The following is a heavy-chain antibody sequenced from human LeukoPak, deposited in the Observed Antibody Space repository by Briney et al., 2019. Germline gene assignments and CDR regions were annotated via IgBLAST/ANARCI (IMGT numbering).Heavy chain of an antibody. CDR1: GGTFSSYA. J-gene: IGHJ6*02. CDR3: ARGHYYDSSGYYFGGWSDYYGMDV. CDR2: IIPIFGTA. D-gene: IGHD3-22*01. V-gene: IGHV1-69*01. Sequence: SVKVSCKASGGTFSSYAISWVRQAPGQGLEWMGGIIPIFGTANYAQKFQGRVTITADESTSTAYMELSSLRSEDTAVYYCARGHYYDSSGYYFGGWSDYYGMDVWGQGTTVTVSS.